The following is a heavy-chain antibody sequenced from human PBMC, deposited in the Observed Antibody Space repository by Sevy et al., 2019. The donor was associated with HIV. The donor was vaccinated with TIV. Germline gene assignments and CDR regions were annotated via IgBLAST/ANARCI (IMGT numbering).Heavy chain of an antibody. CDR1: GFTFSDYY. J-gene: IGHJ5*02. CDR3: VRPYSYGHNWFDP. V-gene: IGHV3-11*01. CDR2: ISSSGSTI. Sequence: GGSLRLSCAASGFTFSDYYMSWIRQAPGKGLEWVSYISSSGSTIYYADSVKGRFTISRDNAKNSLYLQMNSLRAEDTAVYYCVRPYSYGHNWFDPWGQGTLVTVSS. D-gene: IGHD5-18*01.